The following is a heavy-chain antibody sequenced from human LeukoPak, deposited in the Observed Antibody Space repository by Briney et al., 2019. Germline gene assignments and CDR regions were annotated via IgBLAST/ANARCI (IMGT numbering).Heavy chain of an antibody. Sequence: SEILSLTCAVYGGSFSGYYWSWIRQPPGKGLEWIGEINHSGSTNYNPSLKSRVTISVDTSKNQFSLKLSSVTAADTAVYYCARAPYYYDSSGGLDYWGQGTLVTVSS. D-gene: IGHD3-22*01. CDR2: INHSGST. CDR1: GGSFSGYY. J-gene: IGHJ4*02. V-gene: IGHV4-34*01. CDR3: ARAPYYYDSSGGLDY.